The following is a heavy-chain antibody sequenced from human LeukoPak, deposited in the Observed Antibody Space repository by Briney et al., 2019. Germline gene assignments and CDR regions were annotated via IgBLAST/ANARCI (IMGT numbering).Heavy chain of an antibody. Sequence: GASVKVSCKASGYTFTGYYMHWVRQAPGQGLEWMGWINPNSGGTNYAQKFQGRVTMTRDTSISTAYMELSRLRSDDTAVYYCARGPPFVRYYYYYYMDVWGKGTTVTVSS. J-gene: IGHJ6*03. V-gene: IGHV1-2*02. CDR3: ARGPPFVRYYYYYYMDV. CDR2: INPNSGGT. CDR1: GYTFTGYY.